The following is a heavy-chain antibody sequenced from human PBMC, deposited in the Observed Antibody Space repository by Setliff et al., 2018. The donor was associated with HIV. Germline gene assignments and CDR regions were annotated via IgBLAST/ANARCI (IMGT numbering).Heavy chain of an antibody. CDR3: ARHQGKYYDSSGYSGWFFDL. D-gene: IGHD3-22*01. V-gene: IGHV4-59*08. CDR1: GGSISSYY. Sequence: SETLSLTCTVSGGSISSYYWSWIRQPPGKGLEWIGYVYYTGSTNYNPSLKSRVTISIDTSKNQFSLKLSSVTAADTAVYYCARHQGKYYDSSGYSGWFFDLWGRGALVTVSS. J-gene: IGHJ2*01. CDR2: VYYTGST.